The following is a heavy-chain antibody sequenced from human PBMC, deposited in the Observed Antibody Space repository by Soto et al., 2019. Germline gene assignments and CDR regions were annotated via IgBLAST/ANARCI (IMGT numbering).Heavy chain of an antibody. Sequence: QVQLVQSGDEVKKPGSSVKVSYKASGGTFSSYAISWVRQAPGQGLEWMGGIIRIFGTANYAQKFQGRVTITADESTSTAYMELSSLRSEDTAVYYCARKGGGELPHYYYYGMDVWGQGTTVTVSS. CDR1: GGTFSSYA. V-gene: IGHV1-69*12. CDR3: ARKGGGELPHYYYYGMDV. CDR2: IIRIFGTA. D-gene: IGHD1-26*01. J-gene: IGHJ6*02.